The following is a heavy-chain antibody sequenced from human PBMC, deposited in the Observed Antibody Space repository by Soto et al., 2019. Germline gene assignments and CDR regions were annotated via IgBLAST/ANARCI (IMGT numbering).Heavy chain of an antibody. D-gene: IGHD2-2*01. J-gene: IGHJ5*02. CDR1: GGSISSGGYY. V-gene: IGHV4-31*03. CDR3: ARGRVVVPAAVMFNCLDP. Sequence: SETLSLTCTVSGGSISSGGYYWSWIRQHPGKGLEWIGYIYYSGSTYYNPSLKSRVTISVDTSKNQFSLKMSSVTAADTAVYYCARGRVVVPAAVMFNCLDPWGQGALVTVSS. CDR2: IYYSGST.